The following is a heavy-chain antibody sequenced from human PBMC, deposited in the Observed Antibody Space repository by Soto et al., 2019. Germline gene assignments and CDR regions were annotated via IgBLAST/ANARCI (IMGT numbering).Heavy chain of an antibody. J-gene: IGHJ5*02. D-gene: IGHD3-10*01. CDR2: FDPEDGET. CDR1: GYTLTELS. Sequence: ASVKVSCKVSGYTLTELSMHWVRQAPGKGLEWMGGFDPEDGETIYAQKFQGRVTMTEDTSTDTAYMELSSLRSEDTAVYYCARVVHGYGSGSYGFDPWGQGTLVTVS. V-gene: IGHV1-24*01. CDR3: ARVVHGYGSGSYGFDP.